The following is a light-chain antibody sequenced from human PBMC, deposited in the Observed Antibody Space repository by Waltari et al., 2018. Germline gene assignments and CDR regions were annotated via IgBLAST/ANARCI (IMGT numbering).Light chain of an antibody. V-gene: IGKV1-5*03. CDR2: KAS. Sequence: DIQMTQSPSTLSASVGDRVTITCRASQSITNWLAWYQQKPGKAPKLLIYKASNLESGVPPRFSGSGSVTEFTLTSSSLQPDDFATYYCQQYDNYWTFGQGTKVEIK. CDR1: QSITNW. CDR3: QQYDNYWT. J-gene: IGKJ1*01.